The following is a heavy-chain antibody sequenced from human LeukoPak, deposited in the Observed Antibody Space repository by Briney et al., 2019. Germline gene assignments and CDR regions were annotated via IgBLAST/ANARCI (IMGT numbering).Heavy chain of an antibody. CDR3: ARVTPRLGHYYHPHCFDS. CDR1: GGTFSSYA. V-gene: IGHV1-69*06. J-gene: IGHJ5*01. Sequence: SVKVSCKASGGTFSSYAISGGRRAPGQGLEWRGGIIPIFGTANYAQKFQPTVTIPAAKSTSTAYMQLSRLRSEDTAVYSCARVTPRLGHYYHPHCFDSWGQGALVTVSS. D-gene: IGHD3-10*01. CDR2: IIPIFGTA.